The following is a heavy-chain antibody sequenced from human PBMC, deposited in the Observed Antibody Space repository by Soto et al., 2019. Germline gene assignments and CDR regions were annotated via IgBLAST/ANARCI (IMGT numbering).Heavy chain of an antibody. CDR3: ARDTINYDILTGYLY. V-gene: IGHV3-33*01. D-gene: IGHD3-9*01. CDR2: IWYDGSNK. CDR1: GFTFSSYG. J-gene: IGHJ4*02. Sequence: GGSLRLSCAASGFTFSSYGMHWVRQAPGKGLEWAAVIWYDGSNKYYADSVKGRFTISRDNSKNTLYLQMNSLRAEDTAVYYCARDTINYDILTGYLYWGQGTLVTVSS.